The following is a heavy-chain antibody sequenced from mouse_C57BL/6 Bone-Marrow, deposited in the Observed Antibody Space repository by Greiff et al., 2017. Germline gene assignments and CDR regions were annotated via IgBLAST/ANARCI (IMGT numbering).Heavy chain of an antibody. Sequence: EVKLMESGGGLVKPGGSLKLSCAASGFTFSSYAMSWVRQTPEKRLEWVATISDGGSYTYYPDNVKGRFTISRDNAKNNLYLQMSHLKSEDKAMYYCARDPYSNYGAMDYWGQGTSVTVSS. V-gene: IGHV5-4*01. CDR1: GFTFSSYA. J-gene: IGHJ4*01. D-gene: IGHD2-5*01. CDR2: ISDGGSYT. CDR3: ARDPYSNYGAMDY.